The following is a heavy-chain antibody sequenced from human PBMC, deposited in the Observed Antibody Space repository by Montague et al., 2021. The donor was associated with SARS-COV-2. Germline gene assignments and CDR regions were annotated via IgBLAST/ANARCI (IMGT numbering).Heavy chain of an antibody. CDR3: VRAGGLDNRPPV. J-gene: IGHJ4*02. V-gene: IGHV4-4*02. CDR1: GDSIMTTNW. Sequence: SETLSLTCAVSGDSIMTTNWWSWVRQPPGKGLEWIGEIYQDWSTNYNSSLKSRVTMSVDKSNNQFSLELNSVTAAYTALYYCVRAGGLDNRPPVWGQGALVIVSS. D-gene: IGHD3/OR15-3a*01. CDR2: IYQDWST.